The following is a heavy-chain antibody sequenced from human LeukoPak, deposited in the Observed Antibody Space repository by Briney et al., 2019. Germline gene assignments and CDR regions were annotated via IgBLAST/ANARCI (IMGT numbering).Heavy chain of an antibody. Sequence: SETLSLTCTVSGGSISIYYGSWIQPPAGKGLEWIGRIYTSGGTNYNPNLKSRVTMSGDTSKNQFSLKLSSVTAADTAVYYCARGPADRKGGTYYYDSSGSTYYFDYWGQGTLVTVSS. CDR2: IYTSGGT. V-gene: IGHV4-4*07. CDR1: GGSISIYY. D-gene: IGHD3-22*01. CDR3: ARGPADRKGGTYYYDSSGSTYYFDY. J-gene: IGHJ4*02.